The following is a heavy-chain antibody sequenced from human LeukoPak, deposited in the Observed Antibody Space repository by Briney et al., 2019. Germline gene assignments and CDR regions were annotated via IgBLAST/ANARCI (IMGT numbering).Heavy chain of an antibody. V-gene: IGHV4-39*01. CDR3: ARLLYNWNYADY. CDR1: GGSITSSGYY. D-gene: IGHD1-7*01. J-gene: IGHJ4*02. CDR2: MYQSETT. Sequence: SETLSLTCTVSGGSITSSGYYWGWIRQPPGKGLEWIGSMYQSETTYKNPSLKSRLTISVDTSKNQFSLNLSSMTAADTAVYYCARLLYNWNYADYWGQGTLVTVSP.